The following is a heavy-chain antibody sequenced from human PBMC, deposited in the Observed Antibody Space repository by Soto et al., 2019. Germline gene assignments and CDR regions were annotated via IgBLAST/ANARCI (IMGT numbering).Heavy chain of an antibody. CDR3: ANAPGTLLFWFDS. CDR1: GGTFSSWT. V-gene: IGHV1-69*02. CDR2: IIPLLDRP. D-gene: IGHD3-10*01. Sequence: QVQLVQSGAEVKPPGSSVRVSCKASGGTFSSWTVSWVRQAPGQGLEWLGRIIPLLDRPNYAQKFQGSLTLTADRSPATAYMDLHTLASDDTAVYFCANAPGTLLFWFDSWGQGTLVAVSS. J-gene: IGHJ5*01.